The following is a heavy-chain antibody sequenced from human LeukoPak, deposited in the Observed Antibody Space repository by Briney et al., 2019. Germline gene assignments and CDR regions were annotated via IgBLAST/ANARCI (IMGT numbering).Heavy chain of an antibody. V-gene: IGHV1-18*01. CDR3: ARFQASEFRGFDH. CDR1: RYRFITFG. J-gene: IGHJ4*02. D-gene: IGHD3-10*01. Sequence: ASVKVSCKTSRYRFITFGINWVRQAPGQGLEWMGWINPYNGNRYYAKKFQDRFNMTTDTSTSTVYLELQTLTSDDTAIYYCARFQASEFRGFDHWGQGTLITVSS. CDR2: INPYNGNR.